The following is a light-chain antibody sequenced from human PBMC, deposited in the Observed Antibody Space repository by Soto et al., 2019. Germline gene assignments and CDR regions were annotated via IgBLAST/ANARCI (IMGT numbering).Light chain of an antibody. V-gene: IGLV2-14*01. CDR2: EVS. J-gene: IGLJ1*01. CDR3: SSYTSSSTGFV. Sequence: QYALTQPASVSGSPGQSITISCTGTSSDVGGYNYVSWYQQHPGKAPKLMIYEVSNRPSGVSNRFSGSKSGNTASLTISGLQAEDEADYYCSSYTSSSTGFVFGTGTKLTVL. CDR1: SSDVGGYNY.